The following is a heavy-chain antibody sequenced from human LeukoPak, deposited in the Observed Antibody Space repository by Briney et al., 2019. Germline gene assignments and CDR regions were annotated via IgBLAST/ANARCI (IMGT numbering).Heavy chain of an antibody. CDR3: AKYKVAVPGAFDH. D-gene: IGHD1-1*01. J-gene: IGHJ5*02. V-gene: IGHV3-9*01. CDR1: GFTFDDYA. Sequence: GGSLRLSCAASGFTFDDYAMHWVRQAPGKGLEWVSGISWNSGSIGYADSVKGRFTISRDNAKNSLYLQMNSLRAEDTALYYCAKYKVAVPGAFDHWGQGTLVTVSS. CDR2: ISWNSGSI.